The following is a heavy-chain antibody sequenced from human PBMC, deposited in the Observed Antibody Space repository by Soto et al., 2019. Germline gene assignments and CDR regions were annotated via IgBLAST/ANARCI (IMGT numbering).Heavy chain of an antibody. J-gene: IGHJ5*02. CDR1: GGSISSGGYY. Sequence: PSETLSLTCTVSGGSISSGGYYWRWIRQHPGKGLEWIGYIYYSGSTYYNPSLKSRVTISVDTSKNQFSLKLSSVTAADTAVYYCARARTLRYLDWLGRGAKNTCFDPWGQGTLVTVSP. CDR3: ARARTLRYLDWLGRGAKNTCFDP. CDR2: IYYSGST. D-gene: IGHD3-9*01. V-gene: IGHV4-31*03.